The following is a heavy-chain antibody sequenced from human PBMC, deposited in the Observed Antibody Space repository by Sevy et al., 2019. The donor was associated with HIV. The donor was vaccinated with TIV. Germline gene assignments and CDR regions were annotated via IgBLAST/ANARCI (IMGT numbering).Heavy chain of an antibody. Sequence: ETLSLTCTVSGGSINNKAYYWAWIRQPPGKGLEWIGSMSYNGNSYYNPSLNCRVTISLDTSKNQFSLRLTFVTAADTAVYYCARRLAAAGGGNEYFQPWGQGTLVTVSS. CDR2: MSYNGNS. CDR3: ARRLAAAGGGNEYFQP. J-gene: IGHJ1*01. CDR1: GGSINNKAYY. D-gene: IGHD6-13*01. V-gene: IGHV4-39*01.